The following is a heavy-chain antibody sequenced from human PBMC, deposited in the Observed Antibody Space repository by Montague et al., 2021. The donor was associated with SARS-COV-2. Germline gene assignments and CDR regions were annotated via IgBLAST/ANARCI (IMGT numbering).Heavy chain of an antibody. D-gene: IGHD3-22*01. V-gene: IGHV4-39*02. Sequence: SETLSLTCTVSGGSITNNIDYWAWIRQPPGKGLEWIGSIYYTGNTYYNPSLKSQVTISVVTSKNHFTLKLSSVTAAETAVYYCARLKRYFDSSGSPSAFDFWGQGTKLPVSS. CDR1: GGSITNNIDY. CDR2: IYYTGNT. J-gene: IGHJ3*01. CDR3: ARLKRYFDSSGSPSAFDF.